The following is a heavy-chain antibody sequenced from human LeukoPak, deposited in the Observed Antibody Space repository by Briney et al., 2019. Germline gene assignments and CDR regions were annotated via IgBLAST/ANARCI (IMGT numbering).Heavy chain of an antibody. D-gene: IGHD3-22*01. CDR1: GGSISSYY. V-gene: IGHV4-4*07. CDR2: IYTSGST. J-gene: IGHJ4*02. Sequence: SETLSLTCTVSGGSISSYYWSWIRQPAGKGLEWIGRIYTSGSTNYNPSLKSRVTMSVDTSKNQFSLKLSSVTAADTAAYYCARDFSGGDSSGYHSLYYFDYWGQGTLVTVSS. CDR3: ARDFSGGDSSGYHSLYYFDY.